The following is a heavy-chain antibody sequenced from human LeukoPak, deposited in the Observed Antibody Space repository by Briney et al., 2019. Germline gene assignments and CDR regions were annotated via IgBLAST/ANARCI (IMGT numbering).Heavy chain of an antibody. CDR3: ARDDTRYYGSGSYYGFDY. Sequence: ASVKVSCKAPGGTFSSYAISWVRQAPGQGLEWMGGIIPIFGTANYAQKFQGRVTITADESTSTAYMELSSLRSEDTAVYYCARDDTRYYGSGSYYGFDYWGQGTLVTVSS. CDR2: IIPIFGTA. D-gene: IGHD3-10*01. V-gene: IGHV1-69*13. CDR1: GGTFSSYA. J-gene: IGHJ4*02.